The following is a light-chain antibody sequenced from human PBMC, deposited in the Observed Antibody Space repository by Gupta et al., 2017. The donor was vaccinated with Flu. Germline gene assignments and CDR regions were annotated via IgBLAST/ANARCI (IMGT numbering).Light chain of an antibody. J-gene: IGKJ4*01. CDR3: QQYGSLPLT. CDR1: QSVSDNF. V-gene: IGKV3-20*01. Sequence: ERATLSCRASQSVSDNFSAWHQLKPGQAPRRLIYGASSRATGIPDRFRGRGSGTEFNLTISTLEPEDFAVYYCQQYGSLPLTFGGGTKVEIK. CDR2: GAS.